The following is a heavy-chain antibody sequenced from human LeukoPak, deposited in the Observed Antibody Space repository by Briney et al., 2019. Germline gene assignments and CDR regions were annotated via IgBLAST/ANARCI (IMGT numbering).Heavy chain of an antibody. D-gene: IGHD4-17*01. Sequence: PGGSLRLSCAASGFTFTTYWMTWVRQAPGKGLEWVANIKQDGNEKYYADSVKGRFTISRDNGKNSLDLQMNSLRVEDTAVYYCARDYPLAYGVAGEASSDYWGQGTLVTVSS. CDR1: GFTFTTYW. CDR3: ARDYPLAYGVAGEASSDY. V-gene: IGHV3-7*03. CDR2: IKQDGNEK. J-gene: IGHJ4*02.